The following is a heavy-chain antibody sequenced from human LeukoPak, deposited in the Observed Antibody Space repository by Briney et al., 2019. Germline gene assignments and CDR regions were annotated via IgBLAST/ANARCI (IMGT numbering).Heavy chain of an antibody. D-gene: IGHD3-22*01. J-gene: IGHJ4*02. Sequence: GGSLRLSCAASGFTLSSYAMSWVRQAPGKGLEWVSAISGSGGSTYYADSVKGRFTISRDNSKNTLYLQMNSLRAEDTAVCYCAKDGEDYYDSSGSGIDYWGQGTLVTVSS. CDR1: GFTLSSYA. CDR3: AKDGEDYYDSSGSGIDY. V-gene: IGHV3-23*01. CDR2: ISGSGGST.